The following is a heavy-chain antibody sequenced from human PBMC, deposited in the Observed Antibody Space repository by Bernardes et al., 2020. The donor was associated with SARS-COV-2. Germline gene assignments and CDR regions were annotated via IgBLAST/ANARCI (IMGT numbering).Heavy chain of an antibody. CDR3: ATTRSWIQPVDY. D-gene: IGHD5-18*01. CDR2: FDPEDGET. CDR1: GYTLTELS. Sequence: ASVKVSCMVSGYTLTELSMHWVRQAPGKGLEWMGGFDPEDGETIYAQKFQGRVTMTEDTSTDTAYMELSSLRSEDTAVYYCATTRSWIQPVDYWGQGTLVTVSS. J-gene: IGHJ4*02. V-gene: IGHV1-24*01.